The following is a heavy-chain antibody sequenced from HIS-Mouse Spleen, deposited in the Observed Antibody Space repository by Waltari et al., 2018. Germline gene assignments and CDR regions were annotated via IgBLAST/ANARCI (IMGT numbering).Heavy chain of an antibody. CDR1: GWSFSGYY. D-gene: IGHD1-26*01. J-gene: IGHJ4*02. Sequence: QVQLQQWGAGLLKPSETLSLTCAVYGWSFSGYYWSWIRQPPGKGLEWIGEINHSGSTNYNPSLKSRVTISVDTSKNQFSLKLSSVTAADTAVYYCGRMGPASGSYGDYWGQGTLVTVSS. CDR3: GRMGPASGSYGDY. CDR2: INHSGST. V-gene: IGHV4-34*01.